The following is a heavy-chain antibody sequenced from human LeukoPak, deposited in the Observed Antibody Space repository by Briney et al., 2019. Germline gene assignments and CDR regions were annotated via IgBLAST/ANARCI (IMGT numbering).Heavy chain of an antibody. CDR3: TRDSSLSSFYSSNWSRGGGMDV. V-gene: IGHV3-53*01. J-gene: IGHJ6*02. CDR1: GFTVTTNY. D-gene: IGHD6-13*01. Sequence: GGSLRLSCAASGFTVTTNYMTWVRQAPGKGLEWVSVIYTGGSTYYADSVKGRFTISRDNSKNTLYLQMNSLRAEDTAVYYCTRDSSLSSFYSSNWSRGGGMDVWGQGTTVTVSS. CDR2: IYTGGST.